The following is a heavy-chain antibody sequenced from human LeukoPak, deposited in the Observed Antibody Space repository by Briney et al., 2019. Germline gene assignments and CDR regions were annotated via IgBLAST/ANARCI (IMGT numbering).Heavy chain of an antibody. CDR3: ARVAGAGRHYFDY. V-gene: IGHV1-2*02. Sequence: GASVKVSCKASGYTFTGYYMHWVRQAPGQGLEWMGWINPNSGGTNYAQKFQGRVTMTRDTSISAAYMELSRLRSDDTAVYYCARVAGAGRHYFDYWGQGTLVTVSS. D-gene: IGHD1-26*01. CDR1: GYTFTGYY. J-gene: IGHJ4*02. CDR2: INPNSGGT.